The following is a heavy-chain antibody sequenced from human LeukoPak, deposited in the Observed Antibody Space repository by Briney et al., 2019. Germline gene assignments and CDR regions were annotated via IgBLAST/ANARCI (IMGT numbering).Heavy chain of an antibody. D-gene: IGHD5-24*01. Sequence: SETLSLTCAVYGGSFSGYYWSWICQPRGKGLEWIGEINHSGSTNYNPSLKSRVTISVDTSKNQFSLKLSSVTAADTAVYYCARADGYKEDYWGQGTLVTVSS. CDR3: ARADGYKEDY. CDR1: GGSFSGYY. V-gene: IGHV4-34*01. CDR2: INHSGST. J-gene: IGHJ4*02.